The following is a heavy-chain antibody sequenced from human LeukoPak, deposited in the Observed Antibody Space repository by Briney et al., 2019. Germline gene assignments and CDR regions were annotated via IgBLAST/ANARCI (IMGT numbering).Heavy chain of an antibody. CDR2: ISYDGSNK. CDR1: GLTFSSYA. J-gene: IGHJ4*02. V-gene: IGHV3-30*04. Sequence: GGSLRLSCAASGLTFSSYAMHCVRQAPGKGLEWVAVISYDGSNKYYADSVKGRFTISRDNSKNTLYLQMNSLRAEDTAVYYCARMNLGGAFFDYWGQGTLVTVSS. D-gene: IGHD3-16*01. CDR3: ARMNLGGAFFDY.